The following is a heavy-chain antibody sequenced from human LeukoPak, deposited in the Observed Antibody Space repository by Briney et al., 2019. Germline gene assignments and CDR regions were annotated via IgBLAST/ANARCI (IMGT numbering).Heavy chain of an antibody. D-gene: IGHD3-10*01. V-gene: IGHV1-69*06. Sequence: GASVKVSCKAPGGTFSSYAISWVRRAPGQGLEWVGGIIPIFGTANYAQKFQGRATITADKSTSTAYMELSSLRSEDTAVYYCAGRRNYYGSGSHFDYWGQGTLVTVSS. CDR1: GGTFSSYA. CDR3: AGRRNYYGSGSHFDY. J-gene: IGHJ4*02. CDR2: IIPIFGTA.